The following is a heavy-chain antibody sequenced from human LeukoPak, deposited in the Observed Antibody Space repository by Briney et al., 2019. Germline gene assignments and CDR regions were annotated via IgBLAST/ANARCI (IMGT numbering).Heavy chain of an antibody. CDR2: ISGSGGST. CDR1: GSTFSSYA. Sequence: GGSRGLSCPASGSTFSSYAMSWFRQAPGKGLEWVSPISGSGGSTYYADSVKGRFTISRGNSKNTLYLQMNSLRAEDTAVYYCAKTDRIAAAGYYFDYWGQGTLVTVSS. D-gene: IGHD6-13*01. J-gene: IGHJ4*02. V-gene: IGHV3-23*01. CDR3: AKTDRIAAAGYYFDY.